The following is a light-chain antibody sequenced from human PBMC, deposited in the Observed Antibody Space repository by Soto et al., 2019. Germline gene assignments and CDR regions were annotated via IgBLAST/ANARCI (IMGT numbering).Light chain of an antibody. CDR2: GAS. CDR3: QQYGSSPWT. V-gene: IGKV3-20*01. CDR1: QSVSSSY. Sequence: ASQSVSSSYLAWYQQKPGQAPRLLIYGASSRATGIPDRFSCSGSGTDFTLTISRLEPEDFAVYYCQQYGSSPWTFGQGTKVDIK. J-gene: IGKJ1*01.